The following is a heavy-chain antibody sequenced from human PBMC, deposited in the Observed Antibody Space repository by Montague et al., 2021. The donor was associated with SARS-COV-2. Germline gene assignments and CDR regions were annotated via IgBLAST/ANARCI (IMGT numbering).Heavy chain of an antibody. V-gene: IGHV4-61*02. CDR1: GDSISSGTHY. CDR2: IYTSGGT. Sequence: TLSLTCTVSGDSISSGTHYWSWIRQPAGKGLEWIGRIYTSGGTNYNPSLKSRVTISVDTSNNQFSLNLSSVTAADTAVYYCAREGGNEYRCFDYWGQGSLVTVSS. J-gene: IGHJ4*02. D-gene: IGHD1-1*01. CDR3: AREGGNEYRCFDY.